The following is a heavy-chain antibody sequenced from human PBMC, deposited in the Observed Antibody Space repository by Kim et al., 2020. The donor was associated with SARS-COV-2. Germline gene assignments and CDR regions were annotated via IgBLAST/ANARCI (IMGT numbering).Heavy chain of an antibody. D-gene: IGHD6-19*01. CDR3: ARGTSGWYYFDY. Sequence: SETLSLTCAVYGGSFSGYYWSWIRQPPGKGLEWIGEINHSGSTNYNPSLKSRVTISVDTSKNQFSLKLSSVTAADTAVYYCARGTSGWYYFDYWGQGTLVTVSS. J-gene: IGHJ4*02. CDR1: GGSFSGYY. CDR2: INHSGST. V-gene: IGHV4-34*01.